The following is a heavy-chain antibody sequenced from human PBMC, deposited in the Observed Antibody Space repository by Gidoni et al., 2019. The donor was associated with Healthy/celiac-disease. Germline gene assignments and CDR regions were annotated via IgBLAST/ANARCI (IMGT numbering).Heavy chain of an antibody. CDR2: IYYSGST. D-gene: IGHD3-3*01. CDR3: ARRDYDFWSGYYGANWFDP. J-gene: IGHJ5*02. CDR1: GGSISSSIYY. Sequence: QLQLQESGPGLVKPSETLSLTCTVSGGSISSSIYYWVWIRQPPGKGLEWIGSIYYSGSTYYNPSLKSRVTISVDTSKNQFSLKLSSVTAADTAVYYCARRDYDFWSGYYGANWFDPWGQGTLVTVSS. V-gene: IGHV4-39*01.